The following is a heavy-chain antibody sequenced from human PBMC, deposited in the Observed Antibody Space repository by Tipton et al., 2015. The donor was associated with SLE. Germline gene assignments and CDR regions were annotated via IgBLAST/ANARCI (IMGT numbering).Heavy chain of an antibody. D-gene: IGHD6-19*01. V-gene: IGHV4-59*01. J-gene: IGHJ3*02. CDR2: IYYSGST. Sequence: TLSLTCTVSGGSISSYYWSWIRQPPGKGLEWIGYIYYSGSTNYNPSLKSRVTISVDTSKNQFSLKVSSVTAADTAVYHCARGFIAVAGAFDIWGQGTMVTVS. CDR1: GGSISSYY. CDR3: ARGFIAVAGAFDI.